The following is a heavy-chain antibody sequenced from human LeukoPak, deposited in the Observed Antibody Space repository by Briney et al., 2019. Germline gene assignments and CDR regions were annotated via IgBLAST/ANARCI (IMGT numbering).Heavy chain of an antibody. CDR2: IYHSGST. Sequence: SETLSLTCAVSGGSISSSNWWSWVRQPPGKGLEWIGEIYHSGSTNYNPSPKSRVTISVDTSKNQFSLKLSSVTAADTAVYYCASWSSIAVADAFDIWGQGTMVTVSS. D-gene: IGHD6-19*01. V-gene: IGHV4-4*02. CDR3: ASWSSIAVADAFDI. J-gene: IGHJ3*02. CDR1: GGSISSSNW.